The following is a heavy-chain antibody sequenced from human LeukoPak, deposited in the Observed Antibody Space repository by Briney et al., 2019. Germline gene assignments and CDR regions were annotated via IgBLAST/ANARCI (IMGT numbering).Heavy chain of an antibody. V-gene: IGHV3-20*04. D-gene: IGHD6-13*01. CDR2: INWNGGST. J-gene: IGHJ4*02. CDR1: GFLFDDSG. Sequence: GGSLRLSCAASGFLFDDSGMSWVRQAPGKGLEWVSGINWNGGSTGYADSVKGRFTISRDNAKNSLYLQMNSLRAEDTAVYYCARGQQQLFDYWGQGTLVTVSS. CDR3: ARGQQQLFDY.